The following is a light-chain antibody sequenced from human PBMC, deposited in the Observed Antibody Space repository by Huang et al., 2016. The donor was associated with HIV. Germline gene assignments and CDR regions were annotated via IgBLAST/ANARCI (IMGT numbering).Light chain of an antibody. J-gene: IGKJ2*01. CDR3: MQALQTPYT. CDR1: QSLLQDKGNNS. Sequence: DIVMTQSPLSLPVTPGEPASISCRSSQSLLQDKGNNSLDWYLQKPGQSPQLLIYMAFYRAPGVPDRFSGSGSGTDFTLKISRVEAEDVGVYYCMQALQTPYTFGQGTKLEIK. CDR2: MAF. V-gene: IGKV2-28*01.